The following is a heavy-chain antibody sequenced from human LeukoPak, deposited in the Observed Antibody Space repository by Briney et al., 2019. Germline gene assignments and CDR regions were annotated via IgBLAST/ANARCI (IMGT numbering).Heavy chain of an antibody. V-gene: IGHV4-39*07. CDR1: GGSISSSSYY. CDR3: ARSAEHRGRYDFWSGLRLYYFDY. J-gene: IGHJ4*02. CDR2: IYYSGST. D-gene: IGHD3-3*01. Sequence: PSETLSLTCTVSGGSISSSSYYWGWIRQPPGKGLEWIGSIYYSGSTYYNPSLKSRVTISVDTSKNQFSLKLSSVTAADTAVYYCARSAEHRGRYDFWSGLRLYYFDYWGQGTLVTVSS.